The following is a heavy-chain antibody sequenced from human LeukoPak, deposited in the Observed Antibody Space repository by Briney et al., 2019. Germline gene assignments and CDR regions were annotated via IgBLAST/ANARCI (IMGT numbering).Heavy chain of an antibody. J-gene: IGHJ6*04. V-gene: IGHV3-21*01. CDR1: GFTFSSYS. D-gene: IGHD3-10*02. Sequence: GGSLRLSCAASGFTFSSYSMNWVRQAPGKGLEWVSFISSSSSYIYYADSVKGRFTISRDNAKNSLYLQMNSLRAEDTAVYYCAELGITMIGGVWGKGTTVAISS. CDR3: AELGITMIGGV. CDR2: ISSSSSYI.